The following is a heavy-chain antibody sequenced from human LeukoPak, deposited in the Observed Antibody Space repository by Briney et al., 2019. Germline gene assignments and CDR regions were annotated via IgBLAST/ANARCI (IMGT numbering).Heavy chain of an antibody. J-gene: IGHJ4*02. CDR1: GFTFSSYG. D-gene: IGHD7-27*01. CDR2: ISPRGGGT. V-gene: IGHV3-23*01. Sequence: GGSLRLSCAASGFTFSSYGMSWVRQAPGKGLEWLSGISPRGGGTYYADSVKGRFTISRDDSKNTLSLQMNSLRVEDTAVYYCARDLAWGAFDYWGQGTLVTVSS. CDR3: ARDLAWGAFDY.